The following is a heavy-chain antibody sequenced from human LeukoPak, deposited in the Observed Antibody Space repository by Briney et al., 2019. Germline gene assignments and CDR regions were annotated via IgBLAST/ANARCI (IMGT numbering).Heavy chain of an antibody. D-gene: IGHD6-19*01. J-gene: IGHJ4*02. CDR1: GFTLRSYA. Sequence: PGGSLRLSCAASGFTLRSYAMNWVRQVPGKGLEWVSGISGSGTGTYYADSVKGRLTLSRDNSENTIFLQMNSLRAEDTAVYYCVKGSLYSSGCYDYWGQGTLVTVSS. V-gene: IGHV3-23*01. CDR3: VKGSLYSSGCYDY. CDR2: ISGSGTGT.